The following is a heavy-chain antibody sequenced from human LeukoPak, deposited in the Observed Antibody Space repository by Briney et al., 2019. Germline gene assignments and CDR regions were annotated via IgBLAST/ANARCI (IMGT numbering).Heavy chain of an antibody. CDR1: GFTFSSYA. Sequence: GSLRLSCAASGFTFSSYAMSWVRQAPGKGLEWVSAILGSGGGDSTYYAGSVKGRFTISRDNAKNTLDLQMNSLRADDTAMYYCVRVGLTTAVPRLHAFDIWGQGTIVSVSS. CDR3: VRVGLTTAVPRLHAFDI. CDR2: ILGSGGGDST. J-gene: IGHJ3*02. D-gene: IGHD4-23*01. V-gene: IGHV3-23*01.